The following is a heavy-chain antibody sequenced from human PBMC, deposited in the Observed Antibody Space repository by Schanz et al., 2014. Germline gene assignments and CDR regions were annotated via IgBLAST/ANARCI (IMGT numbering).Heavy chain of an antibody. CDR2: MSWNAGSL. Sequence: EVQLVESGGGLVQPGRSLRLSCVASGFRFDDYAMHWVRQAPGKGLEWVSGMSWNAGSLGYGDSVKGRFTISRDNAKNALYLQMNSLRAEDTAVYYCAKDYQDGSSTSCYLWENYYMDVWGKGTTVTVSS. CDR1: GFRFDDYA. D-gene: IGHD2-2*01. J-gene: IGHJ6*03. V-gene: IGHV3-9*01. CDR3: AKDYQDGSSTSCYLWENYYMDV.